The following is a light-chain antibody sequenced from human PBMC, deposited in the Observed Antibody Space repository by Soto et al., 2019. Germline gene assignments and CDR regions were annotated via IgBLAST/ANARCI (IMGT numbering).Light chain of an antibody. V-gene: IGLV2-14*01. CDR1: SGDVGHYNY. CDR3: TSNTTSRIWV. Sequence: QSALTQPASVSGSPGQSITISCTGSSGDVGHYNYVSWYQQHPGKAPKLMIYEVSNRPSGVSNRFSGSKSGNTASLIISGLQAEDEADYYCTSNTTSRIWVFGGGTKLTVL. J-gene: IGLJ3*02. CDR2: EVS.